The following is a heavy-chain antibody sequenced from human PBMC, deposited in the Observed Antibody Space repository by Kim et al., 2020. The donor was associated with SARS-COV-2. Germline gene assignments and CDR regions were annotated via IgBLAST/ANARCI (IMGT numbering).Heavy chain of an antibody. J-gene: IGHJ6*02. CDR3: AHTAYYYYYGMDV. V-gene: IGHV2-5*01. Sequence: SSPSLKRRLTITKDTSKNQVVLTMTNMDPVDTATYYCAHTAYYYYYGMDVWGQGTTVTVSS.